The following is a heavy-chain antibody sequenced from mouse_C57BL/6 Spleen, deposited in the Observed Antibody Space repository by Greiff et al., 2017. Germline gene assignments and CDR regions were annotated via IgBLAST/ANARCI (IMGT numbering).Heavy chain of an antibody. CDR3: ASSLLTGTWGFDD. J-gene: IGHJ2*01. CDR1: GFNFKNTY. CDR2: IDPANGNT. Sequence: EVQLQQSVAELVRPGASVKLSCTASGFNFKNTYMHWVKQRPEQGLEWIGRIDPANGNTKYDPKFQGKATLTADTSSNTAYLQLSSLTSEDTALYYCASSLLTGTWGFDDWGQGTTLTVSS. D-gene: IGHD4-1*01. V-gene: IGHV14-3*01.